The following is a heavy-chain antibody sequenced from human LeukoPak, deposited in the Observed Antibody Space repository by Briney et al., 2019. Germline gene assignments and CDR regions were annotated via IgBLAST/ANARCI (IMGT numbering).Heavy chain of an antibody. Sequence: GGSLRHSCAASGFTFDDYAMHWVRQAPGKGLEWVSGISWNSGSIGYADSVKGRFTISRDNAKNSLYLQMNRLRAEDMALYYCAKDKGYGSGSYNYFDYWGQGTLVTVSS. V-gene: IGHV3-9*03. J-gene: IGHJ4*02. D-gene: IGHD3-10*01. CDR3: AKDKGYGSGSYNYFDY. CDR1: GFTFDDYA. CDR2: ISWNSGSI.